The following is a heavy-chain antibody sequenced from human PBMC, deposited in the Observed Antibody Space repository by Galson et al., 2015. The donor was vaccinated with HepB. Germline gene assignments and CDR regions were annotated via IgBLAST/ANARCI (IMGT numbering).Heavy chain of an antibody. CDR1: GYTFNDYH. V-gene: IGHV1-46*02. D-gene: IGHD2-8*01. Sequence: SVKVSCKASGYTFNDYHMHWVRQAPGQGLEWMGIIKTSGETVHAQKFQGRVTMTRDTSTSTVYMELSSLTSEDAAVYYCARESMGAYYFDFWGQGTLVTVSS. CDR2: IKTSGET. CDR3: ARESMGAYYFDF. J-gene: IGHJ4*02.